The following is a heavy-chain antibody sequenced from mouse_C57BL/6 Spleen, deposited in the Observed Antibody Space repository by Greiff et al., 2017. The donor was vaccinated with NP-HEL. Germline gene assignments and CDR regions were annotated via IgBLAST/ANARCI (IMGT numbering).Heavy chain of an antibody. V-gene: IGHV7-3*01. Sequence: EVMLVESGGGLVQPGGSLSLSCAASGFTFTDYYMSWVRQPPGKALEWLGFIRNKANGYTTEYSASVKGRFTISRDNSQSILYLQMKALRAEDSATYDCARWPYYFDDWGQGTTLTVSS. CDR2: IRNKANGYTT. CDR3: ARWPYYFDD. CDR1: GFTFTDYY. J-gene: IGHJ2*01.